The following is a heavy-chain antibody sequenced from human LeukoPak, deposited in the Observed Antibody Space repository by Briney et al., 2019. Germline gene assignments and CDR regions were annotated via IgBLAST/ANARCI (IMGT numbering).Heavy chain of an antibody. J-gene: IGHJ6*03. CDR2: ISSSSSTI. D-gene: IGHD3-16*01. Sequence: GGSLRLSCAASRFTFSSYSMNWVRQAPGKGLEWVSYISSSSSTIYYADSVKGRFTISRDNAKNSLYLQMNSLRAEDTAVYYCARDLEGGEVGAGNYYYYYYMDVWSKGTTVTVSS. CDR1: RFTFSSYS. V-gene: IGHV3-48*04. CDR3: ARDLEGGEVGAGNYYYYYYMDV.